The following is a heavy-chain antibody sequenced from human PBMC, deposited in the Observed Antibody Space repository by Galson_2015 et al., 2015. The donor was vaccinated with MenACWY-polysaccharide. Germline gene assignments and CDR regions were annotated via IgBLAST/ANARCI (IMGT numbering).Heavy chain of an antibody. CDR1: GYTFISYD. CDR3: ARVGYYDSSGYLNWFVP. D-gene: IGHD3-22*01. Sequence: SVKVSCKASGYTFISYDFNWVRQATGQGLEWMGWMNPNSGNTGYAQKFQGRVTMTRNTSISTAYMELSSLRSEDTAVYYCARVGYYDSSGYLNWFVPWGQGTLVTVSS. CDR2: MNPNSGNT. V-gene: IGHV1-8*01. J-gene: IGHJ5*02.